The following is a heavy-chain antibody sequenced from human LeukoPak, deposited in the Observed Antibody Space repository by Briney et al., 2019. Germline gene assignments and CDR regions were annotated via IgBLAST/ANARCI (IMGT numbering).Heavy chain of an antibody. Sequence: GSLRLSCVASGFTFSSYAMSWIRQPPGKGLEWIGEINHSGSTNYNPSLKSRVTISVDTSKNQFSLKLSSVTAADTAVYYCARGSFGVPAAVSYYYYYGMDVWGQGTTVTVSS. CDR1: GFTFSSYA. J-gene: IGHJ6*02. CDR2: INHSGST. CDR3: ARGSFGVPAAVSYYYYYGMDV. D-gene: IGHD2-2*01. V-gene: IGHV4-34*01.